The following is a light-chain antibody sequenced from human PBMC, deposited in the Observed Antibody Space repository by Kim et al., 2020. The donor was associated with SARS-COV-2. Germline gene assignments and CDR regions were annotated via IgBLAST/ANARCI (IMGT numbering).Light chain of an antibody. J-gene: IGLJ3*02. Sequence: GQGVTISGTGTSSNIGAGYGVHWYQQLPGTAPKLLIYDRNRPSGGPDRFSASKSGTSASLAITGLQAEDEADYYCQSYDSSLSGSVFGGGTKLTVL. CDR3: QSYDSSLSGSV. CDR1: SSNIGAGYG. V-gene: IGLV1-40*01. CDR2: DR.